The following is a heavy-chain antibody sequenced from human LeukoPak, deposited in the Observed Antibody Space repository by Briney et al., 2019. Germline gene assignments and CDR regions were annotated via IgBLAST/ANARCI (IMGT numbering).Heavy chain of an antibody. CDR1: GFTFSTYW. Sequence: GGSLRLSCAASGFTFSTYWMTWVRQAPGKGLEWVANINQGGSEKHYVDSVKGRFTISRDNAKNSLYLRVNSLRAEDTAVYYCARENGWQPGEYGDYTGFYFDSWSQGTLVTVSS. CDR3: ARENGWQPGEYGDYTGFYFDS. CDR2: INQGGSEK. D-gene: IGHD4-17*01. J-gene: IGHJ4*02. V-gene: IGHV3-7*01.